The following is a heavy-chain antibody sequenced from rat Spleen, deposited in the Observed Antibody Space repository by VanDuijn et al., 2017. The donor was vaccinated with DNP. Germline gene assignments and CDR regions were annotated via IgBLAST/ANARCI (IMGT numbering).Heavy chain of an antibody. J-gene: IGHJ1*01. CDR2: ISYSGST. CDR1: DYSITNNY. CDR3: ARGYSTHYYWYFDF. D-gene: IGHD3-1*01. Sequence: EVQLQESGPGLVKPSQSLSLTCSVTDYSITNNYWGWIRKFPGNKMEYIGHISYSGSTNYNPSLKSRFSITRDTSKNQFFLQLNSVTTEDTATYYCARGYSTHYYWYFDFWGPGTMVTVSS. V-gene: IGHV3-1*01.